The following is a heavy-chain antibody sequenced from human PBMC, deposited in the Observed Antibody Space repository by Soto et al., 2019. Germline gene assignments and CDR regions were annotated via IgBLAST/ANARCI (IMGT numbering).Heavy chain of an antibody. CDR3: ARGDCSGGSCYSWGSV. V-gene: IGHV1-18*01. D-gene: IGHD2-15*01. Sequence: QVQLVQSGAEVKKPGASVKVSCKASGYTFTSYGISWVRQAPGQGLEWMGWISAYNGNTNYAQKLQGRVTMTTDTXTXXAYMELRSLRSDDTAVYYCARGDCSGGSCYSWGSVWGQGTLVTVSS. CDR2: ISAYNGNT. CDR1: GYTFTSYG. J-gene: IGHJ4*02.